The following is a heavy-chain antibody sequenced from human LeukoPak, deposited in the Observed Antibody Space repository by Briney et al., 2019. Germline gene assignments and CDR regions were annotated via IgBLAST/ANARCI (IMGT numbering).Heavy chain of an antibody. D-gene: IGHD3-22*01. CDR3: ARDSSGYLGLMSDY. V-gene: IGHV3-7*01. CDR2: IKQDGSEK. CDR1: GFTFSSYW. J-gene: IGHJ4*02. Sequence: GGSLRLSCAACGFTFSSYWMSWVRQAPGKGLEWAANIKQDGSEKYYVDSVKGRFTISRDNAKNSLYLQMNSLRAEDTAVYYCARDSSGYLGLMSDYWGQGTLVTVSS.